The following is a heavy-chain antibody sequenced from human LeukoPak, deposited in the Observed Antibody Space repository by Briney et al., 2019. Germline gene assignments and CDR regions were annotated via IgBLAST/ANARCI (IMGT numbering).Heavy chain of an antibody. J-gene: IGHJ3*02. D-gene: IGHD4-17*01. CDR3: AKDLVYDYGDYGRAFDI. CDR1: GFTFGSYA. CDR2: ISGSGGST. V-gene: IGHV3-23*01. Sequence: GGSLRLSCAASGFTFGSYAMSWVRQAAEKGLEWVSAISGSGGSTYYADSVKGRFTISRDNSKNTLYLQMNSLRAEDTAVYYCAKDLVYDYGDYGRAFDIWGQGTMVTVSS.